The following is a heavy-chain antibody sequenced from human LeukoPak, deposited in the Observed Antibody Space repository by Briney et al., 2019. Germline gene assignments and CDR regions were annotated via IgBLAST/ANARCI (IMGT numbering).Heavy chain of an antibody. Sequence: PGGSLRLSCAASGFTFSSYAMSWVRQAPGKGLEWVSAISGSGGSTYYADSVKGRFTISRDNAKNSLYLQMNSLRAEDTAVYYCARGGYCSSTSCYDLVYWGQGTLVTVSS. V-gene: IGHV3-23*01. CDR3: ARGGYCSSTSCYDLVY. CDR2: ISGSGGST. J-gene: IGHJ4*02. D-gene: IGHD2-2*01. CDR1: GFTFSSYA.